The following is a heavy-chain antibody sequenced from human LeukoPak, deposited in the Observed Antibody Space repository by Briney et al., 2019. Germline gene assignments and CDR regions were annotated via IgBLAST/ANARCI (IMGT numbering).Heavy chain of an antibody. D-gene: IGHD6-6*01. CDR3: AKGGITARRYFDY. J-gene: IGHJ4*02. Sequence: GGSLRLSCAASGFPFSSYGMHWVRRAPGKGLEWVTFIRYDGTNKYYADSVKGRFTISRDNSKNTLYLQMNSLRAEDTAVYYCAKGGITARRYFDYWGQGTLVTVSS. CDR2: IRYDGTNK. CDR1: GFPFSSYG. V-gene: IGHV3-30*02.